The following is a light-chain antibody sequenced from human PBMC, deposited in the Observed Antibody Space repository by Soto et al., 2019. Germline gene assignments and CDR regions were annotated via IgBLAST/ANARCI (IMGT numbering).Light chain of an antibody. CDR2: DAS. J-gene: IGKJ1*01. Sequence: DVQMTQSPSTLSASVGDRVTITCRASQSVTSWLAWYQQKPGKAPKVLIYDASSLETGVTSRFSGSVSGTEFTLTISSLHPDDFATYYCHHYKSYPGTFGQGTKVEIK. V-gene: IGKV1-5*01. CDR1: QSVTSW. CDR3: HHYKSYPGT.